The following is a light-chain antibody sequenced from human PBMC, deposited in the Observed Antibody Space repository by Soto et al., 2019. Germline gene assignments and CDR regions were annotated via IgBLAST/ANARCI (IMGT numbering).Light chain of an antibody. CDR2: GAS. CDR1: QSVSSN. Sequence: EIVMTQSPATLSVSPGERATLSCRASQSVSSNLAWYQQKPGHAPRLLIYGASTRATGIPARFSGSGSGTACTLTISSLQYEDFAVYYCQQYNNWPPWTFGQGNKVEIK. CDR3: QQYNNWPPWT. V-gene: IGKV3-15*01. J-gene: IGKJ1*01.